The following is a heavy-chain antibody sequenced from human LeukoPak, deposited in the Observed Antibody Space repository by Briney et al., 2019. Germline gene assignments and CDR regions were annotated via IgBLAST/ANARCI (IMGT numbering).Heavy chain of an antibody. Sequence: SETLSLTCTVSGYSVSSGYYWCWIRQPPGKGLEWIGSIYDGGSTYYNPSLKSRFTISVDTSKNQFSLKLSSVTDADTDVYYCARDGSSGWYGAWFDPWGQGTLVTVSS. CDR3: ARDGSSGWYGAWFDP. V-gene: IGHV4-38-2*02. J-gene: IGHJ5*02. CDR2: IYDGGST. D-gene: IGHD6-19*01. CDR1: GYSVSSGYY.